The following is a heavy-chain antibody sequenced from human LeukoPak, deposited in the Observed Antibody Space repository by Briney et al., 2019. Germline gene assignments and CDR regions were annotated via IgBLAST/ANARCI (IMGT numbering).Heavy chain of an antibody. Sequence: SETLSLTCSVSGGSMSSGTYYWGWIRQPPGKGLEWIGSIYYSGNTYYIPSLNSRLTISQDTSNNQFSLTLSSVTAADTAIYYCARDKGHFDVDYWGQGILVTVSS. CDR3: ARDKGHFDVDY. V-gene: IGHV4-39*07. CDR1: GGSMSSGTYY. D-gene: IGHD3-9*01. J-gene: IGHJ4*02. CDR2: IYYSGNT.